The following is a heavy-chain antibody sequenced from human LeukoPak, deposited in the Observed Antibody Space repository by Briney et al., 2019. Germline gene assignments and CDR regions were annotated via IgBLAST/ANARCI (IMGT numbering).Heavy chain of an antibody. V-gene: IGHV4-31*03. CDR2: IYYSGST. J-gene: IGHJ5*02. Sequence: SQTLSLTCTVPGGSISSGGYYWSWIRQHPGKGLEWIGYIYYSGSTYYNPSLKSRVTISVDTSKNQFSLKLSSVTAADTAVCYCARTRHHRYCSSTSCSSQFDPWGQGTLVTVSS. CDR3: ARTRHHRYCSSTSCSSQFDP. D-gene: IGHD2-2*01. CDR1: GGSISSGGYY.